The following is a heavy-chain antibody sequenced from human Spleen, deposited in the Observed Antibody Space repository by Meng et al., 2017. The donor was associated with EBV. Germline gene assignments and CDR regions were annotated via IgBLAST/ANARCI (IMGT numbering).Heavy chain of an antibody. V-gene: IGHV1-2*06. Sequence: QVQLVQSGAEVKEPXSSVRVSCKASGSTFTAYYIHWVRQAPGQGLEWMGRINPKSGGTFYAQKFQGRVTMTSDTSITTAYMDLSRLRSDDTAVYYCATSNGQNDRWGQGTLVTVSS. CDR3: ATSNGQNDR. J-gene: IGHJ4*02. CDR1: GSTFTAYY. D-gene: IGHD1-1*01. CDR2: INPKSGGT.